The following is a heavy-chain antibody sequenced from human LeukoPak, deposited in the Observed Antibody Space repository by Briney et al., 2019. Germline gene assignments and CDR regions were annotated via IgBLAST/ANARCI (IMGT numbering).Heavy chain of an antibody. D-gene: IGHD2/OR15-2a*01. V-gene: IGHV3-7*01. CDR3: AREGGLENKYYYYYYMDV. J-gene: IGHJ6*03. Sequence: GGSLRLSCAASGFTFSSYWMSWFRRAPGKGLEWVANIKQDGSEKYYVDSVKGRFTISRDNAKNSLYLQMNSLRAEDTAVYYCAREGGLENKYYYYYYMDVWDKGTTVTVSS. CDR1: GFTFSSYW. CDR2: IKQDGSEK.